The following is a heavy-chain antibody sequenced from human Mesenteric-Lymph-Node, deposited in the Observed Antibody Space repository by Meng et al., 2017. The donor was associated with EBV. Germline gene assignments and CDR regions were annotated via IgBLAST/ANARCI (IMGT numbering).Heavy chain of an antibody. D-gene: IGHD2-15*01. CDR1: GGSISSSNW. CDR3: ASAQCSGGGCPGGS. J-gene: IGHJ5*02. Sequence: HVPLHAARPGLVVPWRPLSLTCAVSGGSISSSNWWSWVRQPPGKGLEWIGEIYHSGITNYNPSLSSRVTMSVDKSKNQFSLNLISLTAADTAVYYCASAQCSGGGCPGGSWGQGTLVTVSS. CDR2: IYHSGIT. V-gene: IGHV4-4*02.